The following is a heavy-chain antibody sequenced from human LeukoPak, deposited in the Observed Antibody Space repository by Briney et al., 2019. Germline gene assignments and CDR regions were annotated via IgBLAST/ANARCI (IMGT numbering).Heavy chain of an antibody. Sequence: GGSLRLSCAASGFTFSSYWMHWVRQAPGKGLVWVSRINSDGSSTSYADSVKGRFTISRDNAKDTLYLQMNSLRAEDTAVYYCASGVVVVAATKDYWGQGTLVTVSS. CDR1: GFTFSSYW. D-gene: IGHD2-15*01. CDR3: ASGVVVVAATKDY. J-gene: IGHJ4*02. V-gene: IGHV3-74*01. CDR2: INSDGSST.